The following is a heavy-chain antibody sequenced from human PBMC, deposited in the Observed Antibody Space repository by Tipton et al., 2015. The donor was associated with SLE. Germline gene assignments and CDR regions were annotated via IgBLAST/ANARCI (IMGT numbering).Heavy chain of an antibody. J-gene: IGHJ3*02. D-gene: IGHD6-6*01. CDR1: GGSISSYY. CDR3: ARGGGLVAFDI. CDR2: IYTSGST. V-gene: IGHV4-4*07. Sequence: TLSLTCTVSGGSISSYYWSWIRLPAGKGLDWIGRIYTSGSTNYNPSLKSRVTMSVDTSKNQFSLKVSSVTAADTAVYYCARGGGLVAFDIWGQGTMVTVSS.